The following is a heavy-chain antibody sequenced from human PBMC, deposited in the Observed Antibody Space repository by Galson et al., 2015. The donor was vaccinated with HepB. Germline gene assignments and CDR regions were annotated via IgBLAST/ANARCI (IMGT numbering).Heavy chain of an antibody. CDR2: INPSGAGT. J-gene: IGHJ5*02. V-gene: IGHV1-46*01. CDR3: ARDGTTMASNWFDP. D-gene: IGHD1/OR15-1a*01. CDR1: GYTFTRYY. Sequence: SVKVSCKASGYTFTRYYVHWVRQAPGQGLEWMGIINPSGAGTNYAQKFQGRVTMTRDTSTNTVYMELSSLRSDDTAVYYCARDGTTMASNWFDPWGQGTLVTVSS.